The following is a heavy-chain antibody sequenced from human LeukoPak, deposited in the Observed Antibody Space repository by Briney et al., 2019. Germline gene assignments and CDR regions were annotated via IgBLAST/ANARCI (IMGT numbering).Heavy chain of an antibody. CDR2: IYYSGST. V-gene: IGHV4-59*01. CDR3: ARDRWAVPAAKEPRNYDSSGYHQNWFDP. J-gene: IGHJ5*02. CDR1: GGSISSYY. D-gene: IGHD3-22*01. Sequence: PSETLSLTCTVSGGSISSYYWSWIRQPLGKGLEWIGYIYYSGSTNYNPSLKSRVTISVDTSKSQFSLKLSSVTAADTAVYYCARDRWAVPAAKEPRNYDSSGYHQNWFDPWGQGTLVTVSS.